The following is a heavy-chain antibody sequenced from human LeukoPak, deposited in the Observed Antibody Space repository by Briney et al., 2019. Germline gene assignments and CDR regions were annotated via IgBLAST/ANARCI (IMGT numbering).Heavy chain of an antibody. CDR1: GFTVSDHY. D-gene: IGHD3-22*01. Sequence: GGSLRLSCVASGFTVSDHYIDWVRQAPGKGLEWVGRNRDKSKSYTTDYAASVRGRFTISRDDSKNSLYLQMYSLKTEDAAVYFCTRPSYYDSRGYSTNGFDIWGQGTMVTVSS. CDR2: NRDKSKSYTT. V-gene: IGHV3-72*01. J-gene: IGHJ3*02. CDR3: TRPSYYDSRGYSTNGFDI.